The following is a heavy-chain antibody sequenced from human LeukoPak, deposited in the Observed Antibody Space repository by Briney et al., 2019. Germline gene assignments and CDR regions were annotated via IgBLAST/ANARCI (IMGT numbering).Heavy chain of an antibody. Sequence: GGSLRLSCAASGFTVSSNYMSWVRQAPGKGLEWVSAISGSGGSTYYADSVKGRFTISRDNSKNTLYLQMNSLRAEDTAVYYCAKADIAAAGPSFDYWGQGTLVTVSS. J-gene: IGHJ4*02. CDR2: ISGSGGST. CDR3: AKADIAAAGPSFDY. CDR1: GFTVSSNY. V-gene: IGHV3-23*01. D-gene: IGHD6-13*01.